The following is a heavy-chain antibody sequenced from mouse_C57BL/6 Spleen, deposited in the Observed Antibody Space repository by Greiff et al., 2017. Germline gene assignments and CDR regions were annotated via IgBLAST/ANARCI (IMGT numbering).Heavy chain of an antibody. CDR3: ARESSYGSSYFDY. CDR1: GYAFTNYL. Sequence: QVHVKQSGAELVRPGTSVKVSCKASGYAFTNYLIEWVKQRPGQGLEWIGVINPGSGGTNYNEKFKGKATLTADKSSSTAYMQLSSLTSEDSAVYFCARESSYGSSYFDYWGQGTTLTVSS. V-gene: IGHV1-54*01. CDR2: INPGSGGT. J-gene: IGHJ2*01. D-gene: IGHD1-1*01.